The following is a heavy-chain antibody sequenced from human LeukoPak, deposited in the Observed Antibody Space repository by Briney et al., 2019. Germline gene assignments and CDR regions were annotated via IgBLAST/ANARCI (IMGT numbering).Heavy chain of an antibody. CDR2: IWYDRSKI. Sequence: GGSLRLSCAASGFTFSRFGMHWVRQAPGKGPEWVAVIWYDRSKIYYADSVKGRFTISRDNSRNTLYLQMNSLRAEDTAVYYCAKGGEGGLDYWGQGTLVTVSS. D-gene: IGHD3-10*01. CDR3: AKGGEGGLDY. J-gene: IGHJ4*02. CDR1: GFTFSRFG. V-gene: IGHV3-33*06.